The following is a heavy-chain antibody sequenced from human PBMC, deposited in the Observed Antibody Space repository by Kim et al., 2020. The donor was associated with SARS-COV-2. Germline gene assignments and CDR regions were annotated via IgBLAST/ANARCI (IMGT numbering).Heavy chain of an antibody. Sequence: SSSYIYYADSVKGRFTISRDNAKNSLYLQMNSLRAEDTAVYYCARDRFSFWGQGTLVTVSS. D-gene: IGHD3-3*01. CDR2: SSSYI. V-gene: IGHV3-21*01. J-gene: IGHJ4*02. CDR3: ARDRFSF.